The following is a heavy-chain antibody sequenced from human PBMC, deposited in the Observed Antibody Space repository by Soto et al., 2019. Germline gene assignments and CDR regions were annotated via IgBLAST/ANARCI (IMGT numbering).Heavy chain of an antibody. Sequence: ASVKVSCKASGYTFTSYYMHWVRQAPGQGLEWMGIINPSGGSTSYAQKFQGRVTMTRDTSTSTVYMELSSLRSEDTAVYYCARVGSSGPCVRCGPFDYWGQGTLVTV. V-gene: IGHV1-46*01. CDR2: INPSGGST. CDR1: GYTFTSYY. J-gene: IGHJ4*02. CDR3: ARVGSSGPCVRCGPFDY. D-gene: IGHD6-19*01.